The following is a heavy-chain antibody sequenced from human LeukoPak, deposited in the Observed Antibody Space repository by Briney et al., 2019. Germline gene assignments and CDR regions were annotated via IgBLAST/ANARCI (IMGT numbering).Heavy chain of an antibody. CDR3: TRAGGPGTIDY. V-gene: IGHV3-9*01. CDR1: GFTFDDYA. Sequence: PGRSLRLSCAASGFTFDDYAMHWVRQAPGKGLEWVSGISWNSGSIGYADSVKGRFTISRDNAKNSLYLQMNSLRAEDSAVYYCTRAGGPGTIDYWGQGTLVTVSS. CDR2: ISWNSGSI. J-gene: IGHJ4*02. D-gene: IGHD1-1*01.